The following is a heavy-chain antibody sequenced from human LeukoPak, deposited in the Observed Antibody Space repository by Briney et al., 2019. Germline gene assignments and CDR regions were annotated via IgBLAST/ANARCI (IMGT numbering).Heavy chain of an antibody. CDR2: IYHNGIT. D-gene: IGHD3-10*01. Sequence: SETLSLTCNVSGVSISTHYWSWIRQSPGKGLEWIVYIYHNGITNYNPSLKSRVTISIDTSKNEFSLKLTSVTAADTAVYYCAREANYYGSGSYFEGTFDYWGQGSLVTVSS. V-gene: IGHV4-59*11. CDR3: AREANYYGSGSYFEGTFDY. J-gene: IGHJ4*02. CDR1: GVSISTHY.